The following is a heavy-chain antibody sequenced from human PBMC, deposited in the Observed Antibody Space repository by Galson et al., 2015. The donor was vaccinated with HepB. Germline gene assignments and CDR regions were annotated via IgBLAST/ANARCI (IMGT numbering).Heavy chain of an antibody. V-gene: IGHV1-69*13. Sequence: SVKVSCKASGYTFTSYGISWVRQAPGQGLEWMGGIIPIFGTANYAQKFQGRVTITADESTSTAYMELSSLRSEDTAVYYCARARRYSSSWHPGDYFDYWGQGTLVTVSS. CDR2: IIPIFGTA. CDR3: ARARRYSSSWHPGDYFDY. J-gene: IGHJ4*02. CDR1: GYTFTSYG. D-gene: IGHD6-13*01.